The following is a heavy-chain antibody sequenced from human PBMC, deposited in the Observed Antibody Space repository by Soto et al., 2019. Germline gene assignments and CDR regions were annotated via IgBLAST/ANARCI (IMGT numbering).Heavy chain of an antibody. CDR1: GFTFSSYG. Sequence: QVQLVESGGGVVQPGRSLRLSCAASGFTFSSYGMHWVRQAPGKGLEWVAVISYDGSNKYYADSVKGRFTISRDNSKNTLYMQMDSLRAEDTADYYCAKGPAIRFVPAAMNYYYGRDVWGQGTTVTVSS. J-gene: IGHJ6*02. V-gene: IGHV3-30*18. D-gene: IGHD2-2*01. CDR3: AKGPAIRFVPAAMNYYYGRDV. CDR2: ISYDGSNK.